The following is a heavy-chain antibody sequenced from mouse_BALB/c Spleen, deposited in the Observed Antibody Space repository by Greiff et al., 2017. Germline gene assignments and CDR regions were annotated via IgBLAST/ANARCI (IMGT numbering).Heavy chain of an antibody. Sequence: EVMLVESGGGLVQPGGSRKLSCAASGFTFSDYGMAWVRQAPGKGPEWVAFISNLAYSIYYADTVTGRFTISRENAKNTLYLEMSSLRSEDTAMYYCARDGVYGSSLYFDYWGQGTTLTVSS. CDR2: ISNLAYSI. D-gene: IGHD1-1*01. V-gene: IGHV5-15*02. CDR3: ARDGVYGSSLYFDY. CDR1: GFTFSDYG. J-gene: IGHJ2*01.